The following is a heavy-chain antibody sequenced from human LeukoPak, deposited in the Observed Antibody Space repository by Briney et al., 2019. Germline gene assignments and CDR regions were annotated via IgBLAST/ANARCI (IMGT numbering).Heavy chain of an antibody. Sequence: PSETLSLTCTVSGDSFSSHYWTWIRQPPGKGLEWIGYISYRGGTNYNPSLKSRVTISIDTSKNQFSLKLSSVTAADTAVYYCARDLITVTKGFDIWGQGTMVSVSS. V-gene: IGHV4-59*11. J-gene: IGHJ3*02. CDR1: GDSFSSHY. CDR3: ARDLITVTKGFDI. D-gene: IGHD4-17*01. CDR2: ISYRGGT.